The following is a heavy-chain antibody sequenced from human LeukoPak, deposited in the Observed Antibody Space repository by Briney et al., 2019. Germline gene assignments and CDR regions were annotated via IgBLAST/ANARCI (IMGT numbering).Heavy chain of an antibody. V-gene: IGHV4-4*02. CDR3: ARDRCSGGSCYFYLDY. CDR1: GGSISSSNW. CDR2: IYHSGST. D-gene: IGHD2-15*01. Sequence: SGTLSLTCAVSGGSISSSNWWSWVRQPPGKGLEWIGEIYHSGSTNYNPSLKSRVTISVDKSKNQFSLKLSSVTAADTAVYYCARDRCSGGSCYFYLDYWGQGTLVTVSS. J-gene: IGHJ4*02.